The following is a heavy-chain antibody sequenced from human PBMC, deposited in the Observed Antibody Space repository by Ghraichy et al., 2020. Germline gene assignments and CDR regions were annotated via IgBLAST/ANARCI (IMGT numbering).Heavy chain of an antibody. Sequence: GGSLRLSCAASGFTFSDYWMHWVRQAPGKGLVWVSRINSDGTVTTYADSVQGRFMISRDNAKNTLYLQMSSLRAEDTAVYYCARGTSRDFWSARDDFWGQGTLVTVSS. J-gene: IGHJ4*02. CDR1: GFTFSDYW. D-gene: IGHD3-3*01. CDR2: INSDGTVT. CDR3: ARGTSRDFWSARDDF. V-gene: IGHV3-74*01.